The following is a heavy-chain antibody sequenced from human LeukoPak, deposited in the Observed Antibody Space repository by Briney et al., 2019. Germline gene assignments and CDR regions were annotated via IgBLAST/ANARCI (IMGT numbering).Heavy chain of an antibody. CDR1: GYTFTGYY. CDR3: ARAGDMTNYYYYMDV. V-gene: IGHV1-46*01. CDR2: INPSGGST. Sequence: ASVKVSCKASGYTFTGYYMHWVRQAPGQGLEWMGIINPSGGSTSYAQKFQGRVTMTRDMSTSTVYMELSSLRSEDTAVYYCARAGDMTNYYYYMDVWGKGTTVTVSS. D-gene: IGHD3-16*01. J-gene: IGHJ6*03.